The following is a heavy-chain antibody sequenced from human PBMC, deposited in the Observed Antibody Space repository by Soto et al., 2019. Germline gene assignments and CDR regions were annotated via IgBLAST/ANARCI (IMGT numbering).Heavy chain of an antibody. D-gene: IGHD3-10*01. J-gene: IGHJ4*02. Sequence: SETLCLTCTFSVGSISIGDYYWSWIRQPPGKGLEWIGYIYYSGSTYYNPSLKSRVTISVDTSKNQFSLKLSSVTAADTAVYYCARRELVGGFDYWGQGTLVTVSS. CDR2: IYYSGST. CDR1: VGSISIGDYY. V-gene: IGHV4-30-4*01. CDR3: ARRELVGGFDY.